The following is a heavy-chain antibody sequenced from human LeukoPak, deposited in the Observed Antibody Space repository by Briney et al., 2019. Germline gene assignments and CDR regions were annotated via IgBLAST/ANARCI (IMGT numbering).Heavy chain of an antibody. V-gene: IGHV3-74*01. D-gene: IGHD2-8*01. CDR2: ISYDGSNA. CDR3: GVLTLNPG. CDR1: GFNLGTYW. Sequence: GGSLRLSCAASGFNLGTYWMHWVRQAPGKGLVWVSRISYDGSNANYADFVKGRFTISRDNAKNTLYLQMNSLRAEVTAVYYCGVLTLNPGWGQGTLVSVSS. J-gene: IGHJ4*02.